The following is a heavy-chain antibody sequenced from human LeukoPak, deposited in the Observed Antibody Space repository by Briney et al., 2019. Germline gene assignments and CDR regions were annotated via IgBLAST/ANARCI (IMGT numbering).Heavy chain of an antibody. D-gene: IGHD2-15*01. J-gene: IGHJ5*02. V-gene: IGHV4-61*02. CDR2: IYTSGST. CDR1: GGSISSGSYY. Sequence: SQTLSLTCTVSGGSISSGSYYWRWVRQPAGKGLEWIGRIYTSGSTNYNPSLKSRVTISVDTSKNQFSLKLSSVTAADTAVYYCASSIVVGDWFDPWGQGTLVTVSS. CDR3: ASSIVVGDWFDP.